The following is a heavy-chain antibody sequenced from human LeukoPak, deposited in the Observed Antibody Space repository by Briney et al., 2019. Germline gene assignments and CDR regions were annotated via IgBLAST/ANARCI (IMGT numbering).Heavy chain of an antibody. D-gene: IGHD6-19*01. V-gene: IGHV1-46*01. CDR2: INPSGGST. J-gene: IGHJ4*02. CDR3: ARGVRIAVAGYGFYYFDY. CDR1: GYTFTSYY. Sequence: ASVKVSCKASGYTFTSYYMHWVRQAPGQGLEWMGIINPSGGSTSYAQKFQGRVTMTRDTSTSTVYMELSSLRSEDTAGYYCARGVRIAVAGYGFYYFDYWGQGTLVTVSS.